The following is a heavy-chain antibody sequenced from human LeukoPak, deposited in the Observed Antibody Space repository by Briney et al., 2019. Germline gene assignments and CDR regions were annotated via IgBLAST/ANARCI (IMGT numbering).Heavy chain of an antibody. V-gene: IGHV3-23*01. J-gene: IGHJ4*02. CDR2: ISGSGSTT. CDR3: AKDPKPVAY. CDR1: GFTFSSYA. D-gene: IGHD2-15*01. Sequence: GGSLRLSCAASGFTFSSYAMSWVRQAPGKGLEWVSAISGSGSTTYYADSVKGRFTISRDNSKNMLYLQMNSLRAEDTALYYCAKDPKPVAYWGQGTLVTVSS.